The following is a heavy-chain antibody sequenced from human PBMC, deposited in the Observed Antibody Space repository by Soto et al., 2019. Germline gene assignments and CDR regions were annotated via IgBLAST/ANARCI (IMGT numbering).Heavy chain of an antibody. J-gene: IGHJ4*02. CDR3: ARDHSNIGMGGEL. D-gene: IGHD1-26*01. CDR2: ISFDGRKT. V-gene: IGHV3-30*03. CDR1: VFTFSAHG. Sequence: GGSLRLSCVFSVFTFSAHGAHCVRHSPGKWLEWVAFISFDGRKTDYGDSVKGRFSISRDNSKRTLYLQVDRLTPEDTAVYYCARDHSNIGMGGELWGQGTLVNVSS.